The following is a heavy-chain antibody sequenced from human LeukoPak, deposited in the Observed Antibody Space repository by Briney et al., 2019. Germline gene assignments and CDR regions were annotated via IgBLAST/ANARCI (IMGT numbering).Heavy chain of an antibody. V-gene: IGHV5-10-1*01. D-gene: IGHD3-10*01. CDR2: IDPSDSYI. Sequence: GESLKISCKASGYTFTNYWINWVRQMPGKGLEWMGRIDPSDSYIDYGPSLRGRITISVDKSINTAYLQWSSLEASDTAMYYCARPPTNYYGLGPFDPWGQGTRVTVSS. CDR1: GYTFTNYW. CDR3: ARPPTNYYGLGPFDP. J-gene: IGHJ5*02.